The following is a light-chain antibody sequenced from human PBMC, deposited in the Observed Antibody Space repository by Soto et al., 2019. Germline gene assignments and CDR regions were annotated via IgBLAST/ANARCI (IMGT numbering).Light chain of an antibody. J-gene: IGKJ1*01. Sequence: EIGMTQSPATLSVSPGERATLSCRARQSVSSNLAWYQQKPGQAPRLLIYGASTRATGIPARFSGSGSGTEFTLTISSLQSEDFAIYFCQQYNNWPPDRTFGQGTKVEIK. CDR1: QSVSSN. V-gene: IGKV3-15*01. CDR3: QQYNNWPPDRT. CDR2: GAS.